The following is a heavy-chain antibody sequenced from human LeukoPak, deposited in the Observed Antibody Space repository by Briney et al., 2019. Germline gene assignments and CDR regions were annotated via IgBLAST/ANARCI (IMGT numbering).Heavy chain of an antibody. CDR2: IIPIFGTA. V-gene: IGHV1-69*13. D-gene: IGHD2-2*01. CDR3: ARDRCSSTSCYPMRDAFDI. CDR1: GGTFSSYA. J-gene: IGHJ3*02. Sequence: SVKVSCKASGGTFSSYAISWVRQAPGPRLEWMGGIIPIFGTANYAQKFQGRVTITAEESTITAHMELSSLRSEDPALYYCARDRCSSTSCYPMRDAFDIWGQGTMVTVSS.